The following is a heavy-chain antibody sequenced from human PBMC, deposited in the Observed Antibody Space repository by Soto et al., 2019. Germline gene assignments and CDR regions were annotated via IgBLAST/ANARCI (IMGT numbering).Heavy chain of an antibody. D-gene: IGHD5-12*01. CDR3: ARDRSGYIGGRALHFDY. CDR1: SGSVNIGGYS. CDR2: IEYSGST. J-gene: IGHJ4*02. V-gene: IGHV4-31*03. Sequence: PSETLSLTCRISSGSVNIGGYSWTWIRQLPGKGLEWIGNIEYSGSTSYNPSLKSRLTISIDTSKNQFSLTLPSVTVADTAFYSCARDRSGYIGGRALHFDYWGQGAMVTV.